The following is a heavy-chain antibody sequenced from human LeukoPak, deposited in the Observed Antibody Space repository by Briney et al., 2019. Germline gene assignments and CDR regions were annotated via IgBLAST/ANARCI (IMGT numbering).Heavy chain of an antibody. J-gene: IGHJ4*02. CDR2: IHHSGVT. Sequence: GSLRLSCAASGFTFSTYWMGWVRQPPGKGLEWIATIHHSGVTYHNPSLKSRVTMSVDTSKNQFSLKLGSVTAAGTAVYYCARYTANTAGYSFDFWGQGALVTVSS. D-gene: IGHD3-22*01. CDR3: ARYTANTAGYSFDF. CDR1: GFTFSTYW. V-gene: IGHV4-38-2*01.